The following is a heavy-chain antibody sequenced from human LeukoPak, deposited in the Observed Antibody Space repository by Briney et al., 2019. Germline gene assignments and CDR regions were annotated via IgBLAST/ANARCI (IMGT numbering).Heavy chain of an antibody. CDR2: INPDGSTT. Sequence: GGSLRLSCAASGFTLSSNWMHWVRQAPGKGLVWVSRINPDGSTTTYADSVKGRFTISRDSARKMLFLQMNSLRAEDTAVYYCVRSRSGSLSDWGQGTLVTVSS. CDR3: VRSRSGSLSD. V-gene: IGHV3-74*01. J-gene: IGHJ4*02. CDR1: GFTLSSNW. D-gene: IGHD1-26*01.